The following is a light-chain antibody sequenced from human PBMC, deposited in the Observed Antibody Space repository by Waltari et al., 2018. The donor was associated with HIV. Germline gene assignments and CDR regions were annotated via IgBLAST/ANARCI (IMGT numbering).Light chain of an antibody. J-gene: IGLJ1*01. CDR1: KLGDNY. CDR2: QDN. V-gene: IGLV3-1*01. CDR3: QAWDTSTGV. Sequence: SYELIQPPSVSVSPGQTATITCSGAKLGDNYVCWYQQKPGQSPVLVVYQDNKRPSGIPERFSGSNSGNTATLTINGTQAVDEGDYYCQAWDTSTGVFGAGTKVSVL.